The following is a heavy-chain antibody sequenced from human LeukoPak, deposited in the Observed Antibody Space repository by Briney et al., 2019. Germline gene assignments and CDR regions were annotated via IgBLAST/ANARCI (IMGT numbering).Heavy chain of an antibody. D-gene: IGHD3-9*01. Sequence: PGRSLRLSCAASGFTFRSYGMHWVRQAPGKGLEWVAVISYDGGNKYYAESVKGRFTISRDNSKNTLYLQMNSLRDEDTAVYYCAKDHTYDILTGYYYFDYWGQGTLVTVSS. J-gene: IGHJ4*02. CDR2: ISYDGGNK. V-gene: IGHV3-30*18. CDR1: GFTFRSYG. CDR3: AKDHTYDILTGYYYFDY.